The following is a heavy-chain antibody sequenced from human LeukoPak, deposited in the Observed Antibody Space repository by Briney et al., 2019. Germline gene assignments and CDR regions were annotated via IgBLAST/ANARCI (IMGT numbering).Heavy chain of an antibody. CDR2: IYSGGST. J-gene: IGHJ4*02. CDR3: ARGPAGYN. V-gene: IGHV3-53*01. D-gene: IGHD1-1*01. CDR1: GFTFSSYA. Sequence: PGGSLRLSCAASGFTFSSYAMSWVRQAPGKGLEWVSVIYSGGSTVYADSVKGRFTISRDNSKNTLYLQMNSLRAEDTAVYHCARGPAGYNWGQGTLVTVSS.